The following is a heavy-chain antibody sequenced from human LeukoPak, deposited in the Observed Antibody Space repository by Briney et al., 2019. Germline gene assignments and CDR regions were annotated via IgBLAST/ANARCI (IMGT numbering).Heavy chain of an antibody. D-gene: IGHD2-2*01. CDR2: IYYDGSYQ. CDR3: ARGGVVVGDTSHYYGMDV. V-gene: IGHV3-33*01. J-gene: IGHJ6*02. CDR1: GFTFSSYG. Sequence: GGSLRLSCAASGFTFSSYGMHWVRQAPGKGLEWVAVIYYDGSYQYYADSVKGRFTVSRDNSRNTLFLQMNSLRAEDTAVYYCARGGVVVGDTSHYYGMDVWGQGTTVTVSS.